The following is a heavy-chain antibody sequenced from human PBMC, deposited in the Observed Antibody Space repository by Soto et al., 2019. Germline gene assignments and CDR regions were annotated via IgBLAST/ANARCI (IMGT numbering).Heavy chain of an antibody. CDR3: ARAGVAGYRYFDY. V-gene: IGHV3-72*01. J-gene: IGHJ4*02. D-gene: IGHD6-19*01. Sequence: AGGSLRLSCAASGFTFSDLYMDWVRQAPGKGLEWVGRIRNKANSYSTEYAASVKGRFTISRDESNDSLYLQMNSLKTEDTAVFYCARAGVAGYRYFDYWGQGTLVTVSS. CDR2: IRNKANSYST. CDR1: GFTFSDLY.